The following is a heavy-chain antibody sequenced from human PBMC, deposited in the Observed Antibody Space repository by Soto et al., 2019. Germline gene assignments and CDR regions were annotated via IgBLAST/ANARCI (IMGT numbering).Heavy chain of an antibody. CDR2: INPTSGGT. D-gene: IGHD2-2*01. V-gene: IGHV1-2*04. J-gene: IGHJ4*02. Sequence: ASVKVSFNASGYTVTGYYMHWVRQDAGQGLERMGWINPTSGGTNYAQKFQGWVTMTRDTSISTAYMELSRLRSDDTAVYYCARDDTSTSLDYWGQGTLVTVSS. CDR3: ARDDTSTSLDY. CDR1: GYTVTGYY.